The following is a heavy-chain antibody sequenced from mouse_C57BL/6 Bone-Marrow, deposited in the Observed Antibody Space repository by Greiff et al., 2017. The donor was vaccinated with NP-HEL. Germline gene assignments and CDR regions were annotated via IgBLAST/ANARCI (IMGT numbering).Heavy chain of an antibody. CDR2: INPGSGGT. Sequence: VQLVESGAELVRPGTSVKVSCKASGYAFTNYLIEWVKQRPGQGLEWIGVINPGSGGTNYNEKFKGKATLTADKSSSTAYMQLSSLTSEDSAVYFCARRGLRDYFDYWGQGTTLTVSS. CDR1: GYAFTNYL. D-gene: IGHD2-4*01. J-gene: IGHJ2*01. CDR3: ARRGLRDYFDY. V-gene: IGHV1-54*01.